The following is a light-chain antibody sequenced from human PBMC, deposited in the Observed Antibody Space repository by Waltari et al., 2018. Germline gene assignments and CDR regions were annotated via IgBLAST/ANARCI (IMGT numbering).Light chain of an antibody. CDR2: GKN. Sequence: SSELTQDPAVSVALGQTVRLSCQGAILRTYYPNWCQQKPGQAPILVIYGKNNRPSGIPARFSASTSGDTASFTITGAQAEDEAVYYCGSRDSNGDVIFGGGTKLTVL. V-gene: IGLV3-19*01. J-gene: IGLJ2*01. CDR1: ILRTYY. CDR3: GSRDSNGDVI.